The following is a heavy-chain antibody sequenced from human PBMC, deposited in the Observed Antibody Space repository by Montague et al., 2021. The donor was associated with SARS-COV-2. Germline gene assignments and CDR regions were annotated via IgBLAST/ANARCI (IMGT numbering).Heavy chain of an antibody. Sequence: SLRLSCAASGFTFSSYGMHWVRQAPGKGLEWVAVTWYDGSNKYYADSVKGRFTISRDNSKNTLYLQMNSLRAEDTAVYYCAREYDIVTGYYFDYWGQGTLVTVSS. CDR1: GFTFSSYG. D-gene: IGHD3-9*01. V-gene: IGHV3-33*01. J-gene: IGHJ4*02. CDR3: AREYDIVTGYYFDY. CDR2: TWYDGSNK.